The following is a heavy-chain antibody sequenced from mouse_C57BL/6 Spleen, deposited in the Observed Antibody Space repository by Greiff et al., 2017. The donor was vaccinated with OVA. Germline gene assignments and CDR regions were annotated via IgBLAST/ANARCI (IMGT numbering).Heavy chain of an antibody. D-gene: IGHD4-1*01. CDR3: ARLTGTGYFDV. Sequence: EVQLQESGGGLVKPGGSLKLSCAASGFTFSSYAMSWVRQTPEKRLEWVATISDGGSYTYYPDNVKGRFTISRDNAKNNLYLQMSHLKSEDTAMYYCARLTGTGYFDVWGTGTTVTVSS. CDR2: ISDGGSYT. J-gene: IGHJ1*03. CDR1: GFTFSSYA. V-gene: IGHV5-4*01.